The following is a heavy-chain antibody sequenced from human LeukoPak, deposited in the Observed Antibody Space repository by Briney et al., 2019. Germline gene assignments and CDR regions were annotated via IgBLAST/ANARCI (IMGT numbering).Heavy chain of an antibody. Sequence: SETLSLTCTVSGGSIRGYYWSWIRQPPGKGLEWIGYIYYSGSTNYNPSLKSRVTISVDTSKNQFSLKLNSVTAADTAVYCCARHYDSSGYWYYFDYWGQGTLVTVSS. CDR2: IYYSGST. CDR3: ARHYDSSGYWYYFDY. CDR1: GGSIRGYY. D-gene: IGHD3-22*01. J-gene: IGHJ4*02. V-gene: IGHV4-59*08.